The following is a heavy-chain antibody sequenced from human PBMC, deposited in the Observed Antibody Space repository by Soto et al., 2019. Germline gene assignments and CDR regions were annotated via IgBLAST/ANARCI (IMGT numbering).Heavy chain of an antibody. V-gene: IGHV4-34*01. D-gene: IGHD6-6*01. CDR3: AREKGAARLYYYGMDV. J-gene: IGHJ6*02. CDR2: INHSGST. Sequence: SETLSLTCAVYGGSFSGYYWSWIRQPPGKGLEWIGEINHSGSTNYNPSLKSRVTISVDTSKNQFSLKLSSVTAADTAVNYCAREKGAARLYYYGMDVWGQGTTVTVSS. CDR1: GGSFSGYY.